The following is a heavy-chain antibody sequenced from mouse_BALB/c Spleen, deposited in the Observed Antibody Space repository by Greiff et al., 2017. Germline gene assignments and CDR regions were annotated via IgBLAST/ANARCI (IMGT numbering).Heavy chain of an antibody. J-gene: IGHJ4*01. V-gene: IGHV1-5*01. CDR1: GYTFTSYW. Sequence: VQLQQSGTVLARPGASVKMSCKASGYTFTSYWMHWVKQRPGQGLEWIGAIYPGNSDTSYNQKFKGKAKLTAVTSTSTAYMELSSLTNEDSAVYYCTRSRITTDYYAMDYWGQGTSVTVSS. D-gene: IGHD2-4*01. CDR3: TRSRITTDYYAMDY. CDR2: IYPGNSDT.